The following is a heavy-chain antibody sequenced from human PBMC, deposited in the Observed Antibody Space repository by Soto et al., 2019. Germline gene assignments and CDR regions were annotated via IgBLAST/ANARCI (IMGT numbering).Heavy chain of an antibody. J-gene: IGHJ6*02. CDR1: GFTFDDYA. D-gene: IGHD5-18*01. V-gene: IGHV3-9*01. Sequence: GGSLRLSCAASGFTFDDYAMHWVRQAPGKGLEWVSGISWNSGSIGYADSVKGRFTISRDNAKNSLYLQMNSLGAEDTALYYCAKDRGYSYGVGGMDVWGQGTTVTVSS. CDR2: ISWNSGSI. CDR3: AKDRGYSYGVGGMDV.